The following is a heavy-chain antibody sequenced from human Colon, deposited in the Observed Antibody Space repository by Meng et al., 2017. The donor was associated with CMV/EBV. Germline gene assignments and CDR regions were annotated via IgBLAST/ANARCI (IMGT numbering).Heavy chain of an antibody. D-gene: IGHD2-21*01. CDR2: VNPNRGDT. CDR1: GYTFTDYY. V-gene: IGHV1-2*02. Sequence: ASVKVSCKASGYTFTDYYIHWVRQAPGQGLEWMGWVNPNRGDTNYAQNFQGRVTMTRDPSINTAYMELSGLRYDDTAVYYCARDGVVCGDTTCRGFFSWGQGTLVTVSS. J-gene: IGHJ5*02. CDR3: ARDGVVCGDTTCRGFFS.